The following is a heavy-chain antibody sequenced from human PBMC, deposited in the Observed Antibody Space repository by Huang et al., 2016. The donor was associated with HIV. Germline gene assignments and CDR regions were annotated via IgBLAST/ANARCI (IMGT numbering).Heavy chain of an antibody. CDR3: ARDGLRGRLMTRSLDY. Sequence: EVQLVESGGDLVQPGGSLRLSCSASGFIFNIYSMNWVRQAPGKGLEWVSYISSGITTIYYADSVKGRFTISRDNAKNSLYLQMNSLRAEDTAVYYCARDGLRGRLMTRSLDYWGQGTLVTVSS. CDR2: ISSGITTI. V-gene: IGHV3-48*01. J-gene: IGHJ4*02. D-gene: IGHD3-10*01. CDR1: GFIFNIYS.